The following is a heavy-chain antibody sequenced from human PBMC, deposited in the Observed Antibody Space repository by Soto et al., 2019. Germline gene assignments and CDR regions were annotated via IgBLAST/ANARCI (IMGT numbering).Heavy chain of an antibody. Sequence: QVQLQESGPGLVKPSGTLSLTCAVSSGSISSSNWWSWVRQPPGKGLEWIGEIFHSGSTNYNPSLKSRVTISVDKSQNQFSLKLSSVTAADTDIYYCARASSSRYYYYYYMDVWGKGTTVTVSS. CDR1: SGSISSSNW. J-gene: IGHJ6*03. CDR2: IFHSGST. V-gene: IGHV4-4*02. D-gene: IGHD6-6*01. CDR3: ARASSSRYYYYYYMDV.